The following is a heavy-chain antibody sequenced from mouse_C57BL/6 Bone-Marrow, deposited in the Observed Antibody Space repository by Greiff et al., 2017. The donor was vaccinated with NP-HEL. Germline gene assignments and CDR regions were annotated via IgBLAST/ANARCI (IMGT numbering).Heavy chain of an antibody. Sequence: VQLQQSGPELVKPGASVKISCKASGYTFTDYYMNWVKQSHGKSLEWIGDINPNNGGTSYNQKFKGKATLTVDKSSSTAYMELRSLTSEDSAVYYCARLMDYYGSSHWYFDVWGTGTTVTVSS. CDR1: GYTFTDYY. J-gene: IGHJ1*03. CDR2: INPNNGGT. D-gene: IGHD1-1*01. CDR3: ARLMDYYGSSHWYFDV. V-gene: IGHV1-26*01.